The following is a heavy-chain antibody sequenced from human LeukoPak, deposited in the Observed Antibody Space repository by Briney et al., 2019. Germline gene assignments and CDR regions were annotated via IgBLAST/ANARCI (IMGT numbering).Heavy chain of an antibody. V-gene: IGHV4-30-4*01. CDR1: GGSFSSGDYY. CDR3: ARHSSYGGNSNYFDY. Sequence: SETLSLTCTVSGGSFSSGDYYWSWIRQPPGKGLEWIGYIYYSGSIYYNTSLKSRVSISVGTSRNQFSLRLSSVTAADTAVYYCARHSSYGGNSNYFDYWGQGTLVTVSS. J-gene: IGHJ4*02. CDR2: IYYSGSI. D-gene: IGHD4-23*01.